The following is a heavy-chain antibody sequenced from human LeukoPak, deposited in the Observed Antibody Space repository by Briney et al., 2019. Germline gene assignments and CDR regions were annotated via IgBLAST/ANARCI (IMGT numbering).Heavy chain of an antibody. CDR1: GYTFTSYG. Sequence: ASVKVSCKASGYTFTSYGISWVRQAPGQGLEWMGWISAYNGNTNYAQKLQGRVTMTTDTSTSTAYMELRSLRSDDTAVYYCARARDRFLIVTPWLDYWGQGTLVTVSS. J-gene: IGHJ4*02. V-gene: IGHV1-18*01. CDR3: ARARDRFLIVTPWLDY. CDR2: ISAYNGNT. D-gene: IGHD3-3*01.